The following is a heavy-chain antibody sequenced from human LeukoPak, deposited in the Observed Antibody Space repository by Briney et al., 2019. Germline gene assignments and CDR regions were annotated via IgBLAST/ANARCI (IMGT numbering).Heavy chain of an antibody. CDR3: AREGGYYGGFDY. CDR1: GGSISSGSYY. CDR2: IYTSGST. D-gene: IGHD3-22*01. V-gene: IGHV4-61*02. J-gene: IGHJ4*02. Sequence: SQTLSLTCTVSGGSISSGSYYWSWIQQPAGKGLEWIGRIYTSGSTNYNPSLKSRVTISVDTSKNQFSLKLSSVTAADTAVYYCAREGGYYGGFDYWGQGTLVTVSS.